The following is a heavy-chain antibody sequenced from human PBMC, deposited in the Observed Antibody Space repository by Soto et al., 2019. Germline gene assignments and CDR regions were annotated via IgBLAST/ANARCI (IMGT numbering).Heavy chain of an antibody. J-gene: IGHJ5*02. D-gene: IGHD3-9*01. Sequence: GESLKISCKGSGYSFNSYWIGWGRQMPEKGLERMRIIYTGDSDTRYSPSFQGQVTISADKSISTSYLQWSSLKASDTAMYYCARLAGYDILTGYFNWFDPWGQGTLVTVSS. CDR1: GYSFNSYW. CDR3: ARLAGYDILTGYFNWFDP. CDR2: IYTGDSDT. V-gene: IGHV5-51*01.